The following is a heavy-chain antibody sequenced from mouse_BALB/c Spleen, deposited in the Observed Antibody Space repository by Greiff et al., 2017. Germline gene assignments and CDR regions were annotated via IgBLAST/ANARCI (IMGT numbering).Heavy chain of an antibody. CDR2: IYPGDGDT. Sequence: VQLQQSGAELARPGASVKLSCKASGYTFTSYWMQWVKQRPGQGLEWIGAIYPGDGDTRYTQKFKGKATLTADKSSSTAYMQLSSLASEDSAVYYCAREYGNYGWFAYWGQGTLVTVSA. CDR1: GYTFTSYW. CDR3: AREYGNYGWFAY. D-gene: IGHD2-10*02. V-gene: IGHV1-87*01. J-gene: IGHJ3*01.